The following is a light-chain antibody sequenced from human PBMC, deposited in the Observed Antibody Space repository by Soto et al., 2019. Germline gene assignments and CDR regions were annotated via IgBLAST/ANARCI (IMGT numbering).Light chain of an antibody. CDR1: QSVRSNY. V-gene: IGKV3-20*01. CDR2: GAS. J-gene: IGKJ1*01. Sequence: EIVLTQSPGTLSLSPGERATLSCRASQSVRSNYLAWYQQKPGQAPRLLIYGASSRATGIPDRFSGSGSGTDFTLTISRLEPEDVAVYYCQQYVSAPWTFGQGTKVEIK. CDR3: QQYVSAPWT.